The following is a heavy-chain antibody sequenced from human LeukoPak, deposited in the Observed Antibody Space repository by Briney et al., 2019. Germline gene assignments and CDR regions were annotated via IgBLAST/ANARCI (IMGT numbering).Heavy chain of an antibody. CDR2: INPNRGGT. D-gene: IGHD3-9*01. Sequence: ASVKVSCKASGYTFTGYYVHWVRHAPGQGLEWMGWINPNRGGTNYAQKFQGRVTMTRDTSISTAYMELSRLRSDDTAVYYCARGGYYDILTGLVGNWFDPWGQGTLVTVSS. V-gene: IGHV1-2*02. CDR1: GYTFTGYY. CDR3: ARGGYYDILTGLVGNWFDP. J-gene: IGHJ5*02.